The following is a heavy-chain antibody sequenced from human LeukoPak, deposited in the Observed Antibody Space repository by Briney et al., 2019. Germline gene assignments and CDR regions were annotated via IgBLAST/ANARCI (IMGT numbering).Heavy chain of an antibody. J-gene: IGHJ5*02. CDR3: ATVPADTTMAYNWFDP. Sequence: SETLSLTCTVSGGSISSGDYYWSWIRQPPGKGLEWIGYIYYSGSTYYNPSLKSRVTISVDTSKNQFSLKLSSVTAADTAVYYCATVPADTTMAYNWFDPWGQGTLVTVSS. V-gene: IGHV4-30-4*01. CDR1: GGSISSGDYY. CDR2: IYYSGST. D-gene: IGHD5-18*01.